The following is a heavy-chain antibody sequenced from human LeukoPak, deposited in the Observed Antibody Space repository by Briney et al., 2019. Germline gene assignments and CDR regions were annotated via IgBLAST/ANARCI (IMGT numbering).Heavy chain of an antibody. CDR3: ARDRPNYYGSDGHYYRRDGDY. V-gene: IGHV3-23*01. Sequence: GGFLRLSCAASGFTFSIYAMSWVRQAPGKGLQWVSSITSRGESTWYVDSVKGRFTITRDNSENTLYLQMHSLRAEDTAVYYCARDRPNYYGSDGHYYRRDGDYWGRGTLVSVSS. CDR2: ITSRGEST. D-gene: IGHD3-22*01. CDR1: GFTFSIYA. J-gene: IGHJ4*02.